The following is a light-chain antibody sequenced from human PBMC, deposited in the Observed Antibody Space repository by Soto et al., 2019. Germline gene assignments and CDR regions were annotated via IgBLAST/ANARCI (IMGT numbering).Light chain of an antibody. CDR1: QRISNW. V-gene: IGKV1-5*01. J-gene: IGKJ2*01. CDR3: QQYNSYSLF. CDR2: GAS. Sequence: DIQMTQSPSTLSASVGDRVTITCRASQRISNWLAWYQQKPGKAPKLLIYGASSLESGVPSRFSGSGSGTEFTLTISSLQPDDVATYYCQQYNSYSLFFGQGTKLEIK.